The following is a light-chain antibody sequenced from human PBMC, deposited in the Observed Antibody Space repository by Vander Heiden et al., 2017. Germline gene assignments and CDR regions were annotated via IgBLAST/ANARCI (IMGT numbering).Light chain of an antibody. V-gene: IGLV1-47*01. CDR3: AAWDDSRSGRV. CDR2: NNN. J-gene: IGLJ2*01. Sequence: QSVLTQPPSASGTPGQRVTISCSGSSSNIGSNYVYWYQQLPATAPKLLIYNNNQRPSGVPDRFSGSKSGTSVSLAISGLRSEEEADYYCAAWDDSRSGRVFGGGTKLTVL. CDR1: SSNIGSNY.